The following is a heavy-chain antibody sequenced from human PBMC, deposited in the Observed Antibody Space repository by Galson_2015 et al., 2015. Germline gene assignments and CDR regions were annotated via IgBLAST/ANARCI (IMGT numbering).Heavy chain of an antibody. CDR2: VTPSGGST. CDR1: GYTFTTYY. CDR3: AARGQALDY. Sequence: SCKASGYTFTTYYMHWVRQAPGQGLEWMGVVTPSGGSTTYAQNFQGRVTMTRDTSTSTVYMELSSLRSEDTAVYYCAARGQALDYWGQGTLVTVFS. D-gene: IGHD3-10*01. J-gene: IGHJ4*02. V-gene: IGHV1-46*01.